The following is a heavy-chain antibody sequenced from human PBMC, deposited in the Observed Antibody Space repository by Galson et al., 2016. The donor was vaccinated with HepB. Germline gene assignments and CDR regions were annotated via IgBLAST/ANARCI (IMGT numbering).Heavy chain of an antibody. Sequence: QSGAEVKEPGESLKISCKGSGFNFSKFWIGWVRQMPGKGLEWMGIIYPSDSDTRYSPSFQGQVTISADRSINTAYLPWGSLKPSDTATYYRARRLSAAAGGRGDFWGQGTRVTVSS. J-gene: IGHJ1*01. V-gene: IGHV5-51*01. CDR3: ARRLSAAAGGRGDF. CDR1: GFNFSKFW. CDR2: IYPSDSDT. D-gene: IGHD6-13*01.